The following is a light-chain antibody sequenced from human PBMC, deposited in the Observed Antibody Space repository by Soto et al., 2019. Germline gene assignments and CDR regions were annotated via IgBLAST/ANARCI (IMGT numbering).Light chain of an antibody. Sequence: QSALTQPASVSGSPGQSITISCTGTSSDVGSYNLVSWYQQHPGKAPKLMIYEGSKRPSGVSNRFSGSKSGNTASLTISGLQAEDEADYYCQSFDINNVVFGGGTKLTVL. CDR1: SSDVGSYNL. CDR2: EGS. V-gene: IGLV2-23*01. J-gene: IGLJ2*01. CDR3: QSFDINNVV.